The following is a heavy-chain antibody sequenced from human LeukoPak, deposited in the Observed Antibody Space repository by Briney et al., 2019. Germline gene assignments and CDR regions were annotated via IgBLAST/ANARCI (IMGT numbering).Heavy chain of an antibody. D-gene: IGHD6-19*01. J-gene: IGHJ4*02. Sequence: ASVKVSCKASGYTFTSYYMHWVRQAPGKGLEWMGGFDPEDGETIYAQKFQGRVTVTEDTSTDTAYMELSSLRSEDTAVYYCATIVRGRYYFDYWGQGTLVTVSS. CDR1: GYTFTSYY. CDR3: ATIVRGRYYFDY. V-gene: IGHV1-24*01. CDR2: FDPEDGET.